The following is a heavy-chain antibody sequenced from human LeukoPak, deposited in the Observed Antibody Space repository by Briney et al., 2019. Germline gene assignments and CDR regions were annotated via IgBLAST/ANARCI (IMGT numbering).Heavy chain of an antibody. V-gene: IGHV1-69*13. Sequence: SVKVSCKASGGTFSGYAISWVRQAPGQGLEWMGGIIPIFGTANYAQKFQGRVTITADESTSTAYMELGSLRSEDTAVYYCARSLYSSSWYEYYFDYWGQGTLVTVSS. CDR2: IIPIFGTA. D-gene: IGHD6-13*01. J-gene: IGHJ4*02. CDR3: ARSLYSSSWYEYYFDY. CDR1: GGTFSGYA.